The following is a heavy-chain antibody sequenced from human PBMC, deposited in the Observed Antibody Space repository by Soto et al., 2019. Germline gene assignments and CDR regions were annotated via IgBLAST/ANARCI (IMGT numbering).Heavy chain of an antibody. CDR3: ASRPSGGYDSRGDYVY. D-gene: IGHD3-22*01. CDR1: GGTFSSYA. Sequence: QVQLVQSGAEVKKPGSSVKVSCKASGGTFSSYAISWVRQDPGQGLEWMGGIIPIFGTANYAQKFQGRVTITADESTSTDYMERSSLRSGDTAVYYCASRPSGGYDSRGDYVYWGQGTLVTVSS. CDR2: IIPIFGTA. J-gene: IGHJ4*02. V-gene: IGHV1-69*12.